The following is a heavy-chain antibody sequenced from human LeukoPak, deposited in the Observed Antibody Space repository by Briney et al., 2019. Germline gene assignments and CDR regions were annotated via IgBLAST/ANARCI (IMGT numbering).Heavy chain of an antibody. CDR1: GYTFTSYD. J-gene: IGHJ5*02. Sequence: GASVKVSCKASGYTFTSYDINWVRQATGQGLEWMGWMNPNSGNTGYAQKFQGRVTMTRNTSISTAYMELSSLRSEDTAVYYCASLEAAGDNWFDPWGQGTLVTVSS. D-gene: IGHD6-13*01. CDR3: ASLEAAGDNWFDP. CDR2: MNPNSGNT. V-gene: IGHV1-8*01.